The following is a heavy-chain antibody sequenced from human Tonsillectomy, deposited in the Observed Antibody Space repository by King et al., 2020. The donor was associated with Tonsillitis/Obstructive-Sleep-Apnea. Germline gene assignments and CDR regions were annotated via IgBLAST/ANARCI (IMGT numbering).Heavy chain of an antibody. V-gene: IGHV3-53*01. D-gene: IGHD2-15*01. J-gene: IGHJ4*02. Sequence: VQLVESGGGLIQPGGSLRLSCAASGFTVSSNYMSWVRQAPGKGLEWVSVIYSGGSTYYADSVKGRFTISRDNSKNTLYLQMNSLRAEDTAGYYCARADYEYCSGGSCYSAPLNWGQGTLVTVSS. CDR1: GFTVSSNY. CDR3: ARADYEYCSGGSCYSAPLN. CDR2: IYSGGST.